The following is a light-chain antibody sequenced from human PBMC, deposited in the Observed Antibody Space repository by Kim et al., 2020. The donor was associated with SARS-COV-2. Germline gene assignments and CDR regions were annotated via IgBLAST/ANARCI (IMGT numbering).Light chain of an antibody. Sequence: GQRVTITCSESPSNMGPKTITWYQKLPGMAPKLLIYNNYQRPSGVPDRFSGSKSGTSASLAISGLQSEDEADYYCAAWDDSRSGRVFGGGTQLTVL. J-gene: IGLJ3*02. CDR2: NNY. CDR1: PSNMGPKT. CDR3: AAWDDSRSGRV. V-gene: IGLV1-44*01.